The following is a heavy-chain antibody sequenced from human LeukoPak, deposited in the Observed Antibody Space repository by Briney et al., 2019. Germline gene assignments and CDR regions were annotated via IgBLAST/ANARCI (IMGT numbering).Heavy chain of an antibody. D-gene: IGHD2-21*01. J-gene: IGHJ6*03. Sequence: PGGSLRLSCAASGFTFSSYGMHWVRQAPGKGLEWVAFIRYDGSNKYYADSVKGRFTISRDNSKNTLYLQMNSLRAEDTAVYYCAKVVVENASPYYYYMDVWGKGTTVTVSS. CDR1: GFTFSSYG. CDR3: AKVVVENASPYYYYMDV. V-gene: IGHV3-30*02. CDR2: IRYDGSNK.